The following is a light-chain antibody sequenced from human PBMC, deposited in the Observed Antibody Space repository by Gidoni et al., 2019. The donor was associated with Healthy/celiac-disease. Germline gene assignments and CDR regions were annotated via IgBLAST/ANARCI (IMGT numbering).Light chain of an antibody. Sequence: QSVLTQPPSASGTPGQRVTISCSGSSSNIGSNNGNWYQQLPGTAPKLLIYSNNQRPSGVPDRFSGSKSGTSASLAISGLQSEDEADYYCAAWDDSLNGWVFGGGTKLTVL. J-gene: IGLJ3*02. CDR2: SNN. V-gene: IGLV1-44*01. CDR1: SSNIGSNN. CDR3: AAWDDSLNGWV.